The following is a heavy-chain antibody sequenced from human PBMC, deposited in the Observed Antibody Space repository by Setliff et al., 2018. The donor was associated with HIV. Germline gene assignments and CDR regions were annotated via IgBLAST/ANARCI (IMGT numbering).Heavy chain of an antibody. CDR2: IIPILGIA. D-gene: IGHD5-18*01. Sequence: AASVKVSCKASGGTFSSYAISWVRQAPGQGLEWVGGIIPILGIANYAQKFQGRVTITADKSTSTAYMELSSLRSEDTAVYYCASGYSYGRDAFDIWGQGTMVTVSS. CDR3: ASGYSYGRDAFDI. V-gene: IGHV1-69*10. CDR1: GGTFSSYA. J-gene: IGHJ3*02.